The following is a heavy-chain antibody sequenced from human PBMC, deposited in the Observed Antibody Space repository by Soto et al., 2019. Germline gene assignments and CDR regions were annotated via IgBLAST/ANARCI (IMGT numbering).Heavy chain of an antibody. CDR1: GGTFSSYA. CDR2: IIPIFGTA. Sequence: GASVKVSCKASGGTFSSYAISWVRQAPGQGLEWMGGIIPIFGTANYAQKFQGRVTITADESTSTAYMELSSPRSEDTAVYYCALIVATINDAFDIWGQGTMVTVSS. CDR3: ALIVATINDAFDI. D-gene: IGHD5-12*01. V-gene: IGHV1-69*13. J-gene: IGHJ3*02.